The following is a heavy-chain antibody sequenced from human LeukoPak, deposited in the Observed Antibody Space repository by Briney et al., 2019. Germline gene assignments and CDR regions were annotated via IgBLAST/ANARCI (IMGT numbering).Heavy chain of an antibody. J-gene: IGHJ6*03. CDR2: IYYSGGT. D-gene: IGHD3-9*01. V-gene: IGHV4-59*01. CDR1: GGSISIYY. Sequence: SETLSLTCTVSGGSISIYYWSWIRHPPGKGLEWIGYIYYSGGTNYNPSLKSRVTISVDSSKNQFSLKLSSVTAADTAVYYCARGLRYFDWLPPMAYYMDVWGKGTTVTISS. CDR3: ARGLRYFDWLPPMAYYMDV.